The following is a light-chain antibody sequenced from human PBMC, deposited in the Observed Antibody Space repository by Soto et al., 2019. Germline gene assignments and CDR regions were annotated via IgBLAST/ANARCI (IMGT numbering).Light chain of an antibody. V-gene: IGKV3-11*01. CDR2: DAS. CDR1: QSVSNY. J-gene: IGKJ4*01. CDR3: QHRFNAPST. Sequence: EIVLTQSPGTLSLSPGERATLSCRASQSVSNYLAWYQQKPGQAPRLLIYDASNGATGIPARFSGSGSGTDFTLTISSLVHEDFADYYCQHRFNAPSTFGGGTQVEIK.